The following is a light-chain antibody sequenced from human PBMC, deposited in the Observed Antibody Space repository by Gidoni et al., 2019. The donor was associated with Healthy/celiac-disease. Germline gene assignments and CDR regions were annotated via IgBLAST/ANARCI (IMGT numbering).Light chain of an antibody. Sequence: IQLTQSPSSLSASVGDRVTITCRASQSISSYLNWYQQKPGKAPKLLIYAASSLQSGVPSRFSGSGSGTDFTLTISSLQPEDFATYYCQQSYSTLTFGPXTKVDIK. CDR2: AAS. CDR1: QSISSY. V-gene: IGKV1-39*01. CDR3: QQSYSTLT. J-gene: IGKJ3*01.